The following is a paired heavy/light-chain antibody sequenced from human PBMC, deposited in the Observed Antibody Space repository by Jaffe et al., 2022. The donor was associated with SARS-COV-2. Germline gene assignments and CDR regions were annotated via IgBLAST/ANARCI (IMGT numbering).Light chain of an antibody. J-gene: IGKJ1*01. CDR1: QGVDRW. Sequence: DVQMTQSPSSVSASVGDRVTITCRASQGVDRWLAWYQQKPGKGPRLLLYASSTLQSGVPSRFGGSGFGTDFTLTITSLQPEDCGIYFCQQTHGFPWTFGQGTKVEIK. V-gene: IGKV1-12*01. CDR2: ASS. CDR3: QQTHGFPWT.
Heavy chain of an antibody. CDR1: GGTINNSDYY. V-gene: IGHV4-31*03. CDR2: IFHSGIT. Sequence: QVQLRESGPGLVKPSETLSLTCTVSGGTINNSDYYWNWIRQPPGKALEWIGYIFHSGITFSNPSLKSRVTISVDTSENHFSLKLASVTAADTGVYYCATMGILATEGRWRGFDPWGPGTLVTVSS. CDR3: ATMGILATEGRWRGFDP. D-gene: IGHD6-13*01. J-gene: IGHJ5*02.